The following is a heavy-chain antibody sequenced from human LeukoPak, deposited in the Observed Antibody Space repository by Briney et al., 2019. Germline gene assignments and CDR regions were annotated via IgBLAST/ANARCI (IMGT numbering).Heavy chain of an antibody. D-gene: IGHD5-24*01. CDR1: GGSFSGYY. J-gene: IGHJ4*02. CDR3: ARGPGGRDGYV. Sequence: SETLSLTCAVYGGSFSGYYWSWIRQPPGKGLEWIGEINHSGSTNYNPSLKSRVTISVDTSKNQFSLKLSSVTAADTAVYYCARGPGGRDGYVWGQGTLVIVSS. V-gene: IGHV4-34*01. CDR2: INHSGST.